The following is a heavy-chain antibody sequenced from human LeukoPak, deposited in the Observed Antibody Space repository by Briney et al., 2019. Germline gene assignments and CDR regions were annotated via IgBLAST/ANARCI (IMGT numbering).Heavy chain of an antibody. CDR3: ASSDTAMVNGDY. CDR1: GITFSSYW. J-gene: IGHJ4*02. D-gene: IGHD5-18*01. Sequence: GGSLRLSCAASGITFSSYWMSWVRQAPGKGLEWVANIKQDGSEKNYVDSVKGRFTISRDNAKNSLYLQMNSLRAEDTAMYYCASSDTAMVNGDYWGQGTLVTVSS. V-gene: IGHV3-7*01. CDR2: IKQDGSEK.